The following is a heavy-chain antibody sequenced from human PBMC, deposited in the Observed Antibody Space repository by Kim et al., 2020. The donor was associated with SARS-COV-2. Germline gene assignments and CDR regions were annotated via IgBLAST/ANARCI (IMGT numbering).Heavy chain of an antibody. Sequence: GDSVKGRFTSSRDNAKTTLYLQMNSLRAEDTAVYYCSRRAYSSGWWYFDYWGQGTLVTVSS. D-gene: IGHD6-19*01. J-gene: IGHJ4*02. CDR3: SRRAYSSGWWYFDY. V-gene: IGHV3-74*01.